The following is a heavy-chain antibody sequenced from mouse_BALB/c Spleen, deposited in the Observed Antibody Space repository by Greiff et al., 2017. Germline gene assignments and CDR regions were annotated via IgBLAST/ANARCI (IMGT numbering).Heavy chain of an antibody. V-gene: IGHV1-87*01. J-gene: IGHJ3*01. CDR1: GYTFTSYW. D-gene: IGHD1-1*01. CDR2: IYPGDGDT. Sequence: VQLQQSGAELARPGASVKLSCKASGYTFTSYWMQWVKQRPGQGLEWIGAIYPGDGDTRYTQKFKGKATLTADKSSSTAYMQLSSLASEDSAVYYCARERGVDWFAYGGQGTVGSVS. CDR3: ARERGVDWFAY.